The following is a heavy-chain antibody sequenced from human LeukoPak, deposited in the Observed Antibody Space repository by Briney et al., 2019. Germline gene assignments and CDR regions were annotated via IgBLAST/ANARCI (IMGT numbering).Heavy chain of an antibody. D-gene: IGHD1-20*01. CDR1: RVTFSSYS. CDR3: ARSDITGTTF. J-gene: IGHJ4*02. CDR2: IIPIFGIA. Sequence: SVKVSCPTYRVTFSSYSISCVRQATGQWLKWMGRIIPIFGIANYAHKFQGRVTTTADKSTSTAYMELSSLRSEDTAVYYCARSDITGTTFWGQGTLVTVSS. V-gene: IGHV1-69*02.